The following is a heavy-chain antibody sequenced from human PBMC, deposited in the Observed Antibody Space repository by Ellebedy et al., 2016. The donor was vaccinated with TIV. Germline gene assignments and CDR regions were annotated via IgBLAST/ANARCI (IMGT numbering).Heavy chain of an antibody. V-gene: IGHV3-73*01. D-gene: IGHD1-26*01. CDR3: RGGVMGATVFRDY. CDR2: IRSKANSYAT. Sequence: GGSLRLSCAASGFTFSGSAMHWVRQASGKGLEWVGRIRSKANSYATAYAASVKGRFTISRDDSKNTAYLQMNSLKTEDTAVYYCRGGVMGATVFRDYWGQGTLVTVSS. J-gene: IGHJ4*02. CDR1: GFTFSGSA.